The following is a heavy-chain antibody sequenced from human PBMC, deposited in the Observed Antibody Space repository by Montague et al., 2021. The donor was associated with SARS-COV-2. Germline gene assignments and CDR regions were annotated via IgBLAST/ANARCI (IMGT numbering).Heavy chain of an antibody. D-gene: IGHD1-1*01. CDR2: IYYSGST. Sequence: SETLSLTCTVSGGSISSYYWSWIRQPPGKGLEWIGYIYYSGSTNYNPSLKSRVTISVDTSKNQFSLKLSSVTAADTAVYDCARRGTGTTVYYYYYGMDVWGQGTTVTVSS. CDR3: ARRGTGTTVYYYYYGMDV. J-gene: IGHJ6*02. CDR1: GGSISSYY. V-gene: IGHV4-59*08.